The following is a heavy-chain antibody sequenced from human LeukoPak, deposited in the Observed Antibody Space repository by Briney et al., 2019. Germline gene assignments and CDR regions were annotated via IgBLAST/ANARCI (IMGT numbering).Heavy chain of an antibody. Sequence: GGSLRLSCAASGFTVSSNYMSRVRQAPGKGLEWDSVIYSGGSTYYADSVKGRFTISRDNSKNTLYLQMNSLRAEDAAVYYCARPIYDSSGYYYVWAFDIWGQGTMVTVSS. V-gene: IGHV3-53*01. CDR2: IYSGGST. CDR1: GFTVSSNY. J-gene: IGHJ3*02. D-gene: IGHD3-22*01. CDR3: ARPIYDSSGYYYVWAFDI.